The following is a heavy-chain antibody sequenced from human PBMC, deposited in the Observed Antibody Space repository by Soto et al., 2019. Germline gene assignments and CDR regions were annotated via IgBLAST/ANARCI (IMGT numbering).Heavy chain of an antibody. V-gene: IGHV3-73*01. CDR1: GFTFSASA. J-gene: IGHJ5*02. CDR2: IRSKSNNYGT. Sequence: EVQLVESGGGLVQPGGSLRLSCAASGFTFSASAIYWVRQSSGKGLEWVGRIRSKSNNYGTSYGASVRGRFTISRDDSTNTTYLHMNNLRGDDTAVYYCALPRTGRDPWGQGALVTVSS. D-gene: IGHD1-1*01. CDR3: ALPRTGRDP.